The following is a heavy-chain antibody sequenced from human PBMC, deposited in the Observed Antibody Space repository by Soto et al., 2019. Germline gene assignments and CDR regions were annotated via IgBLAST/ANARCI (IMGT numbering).Heavy chain of an antibody. J-gene: IGHJ6*02. V-gene: IGHV3-30*03. Sequence: PGGSLRLSCAASGFTLSSYGMHWVRQAPGKGLEWVAVISYDGSNKYYADSVKGRFTISRDNAKNTLYLQMNSLRAEDTAVYYCARENYGDYEVVYYYGMDVWGQGTTVTVSS. CDR3: ARENYGDYEVVYYYGMDV. CDR2: ISYDGSNK. CDR1: GFTLSSYG. D-gene: IGHD4-17*01.